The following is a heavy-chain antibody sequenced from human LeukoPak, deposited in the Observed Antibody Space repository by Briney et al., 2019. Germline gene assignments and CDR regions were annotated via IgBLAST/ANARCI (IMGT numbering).Heavy chain of an antibody. CDR3: AKGNTMVRGVIMALDY. CDR2: ISYDGSNK. Sequence: GGSLRLSCAASGFTFSSYGMHWVRQAPGKGLEWVAVISYDGSNKYYADSVKGRFTISRDNSKNTLYLQMNSLRAEDTAVYYCAKGNTMVRGVIMALDYWGQGTLVTVSS. D-gene: IGHD3-10*01. J-gene: IGHJ4*02. CDR1: GFTFSSYG. V-gene: IGHV3-30*18.